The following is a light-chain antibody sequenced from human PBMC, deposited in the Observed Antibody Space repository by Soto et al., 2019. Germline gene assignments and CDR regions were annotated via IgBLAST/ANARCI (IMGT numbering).Light chain of an antibody. CDR2: DVS. Sequence: QSALTQPASVSGSPGQSITISCTGTSSDVGGYNYVSWYQQHPGKAPKLMIYDVSNRPSGVSNRFSGSKSGNTPSLTISGLQAEYESDYYCSSYTSSSLHVFGTGTKLTVL. CDR3: SSYTSSSLHV. J-gene: IGLJ1*01. CDR1: SSDVGGYNY. V-gene: IGLV2-14*01.